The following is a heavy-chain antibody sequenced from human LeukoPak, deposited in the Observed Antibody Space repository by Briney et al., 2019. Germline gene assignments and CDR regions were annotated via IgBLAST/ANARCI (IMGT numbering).Heavy chain of an antibody. J-gene: IGHJ3*02. CDR1: GFTFSSYW. V-gene: IGHV3-7*04. D-gene: IGHD5/OR15-5a*01. CDR3: ARDLTLGTLVSAFDI. Sequence: GGSLRLSCAASGFTFSSYWMSWVRQAPGKGREWGANIKQDGSEKYYVDSVKGRFTISRDNAKNSLYLQMNSLRAEDTAVYYCARDLTLGTLVSAFDIWGQGTMVTVSS. CDR2: IKQDGSEK.